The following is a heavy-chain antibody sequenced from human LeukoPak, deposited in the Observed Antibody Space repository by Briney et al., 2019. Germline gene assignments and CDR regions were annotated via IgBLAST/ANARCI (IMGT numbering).Heavy chain of an antibody. Sequence: SETLSLTCAVYGGSFSGYYWSWIRQPPGKGREWIGEINHSGSTNYNPSLKSRVTISVDTSKNQFSLKLSSVTAADTAVYYCARGYYYGSGSYLDYWGQGTLVTVSS. D-gene: IGHD3-10*01. J-gene: IGHJ4*02. CDR2: INHSGST. CDR1: GGSFSGYY. CDR3: ARGYYYGSGSYLDY. V-gene: IGHV4-34*01.